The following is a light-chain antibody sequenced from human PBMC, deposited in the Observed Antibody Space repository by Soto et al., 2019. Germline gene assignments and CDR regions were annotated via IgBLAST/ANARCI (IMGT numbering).Light chain of an antibody. Sequence: QSVLTQPPSVSAAPGQKVTISCYGSSSNIGNNYVSWYQQLPGTAPKLLIYDNNKRPSGIPDRFAGSKSGTSATLGITGRPTGDEADYYCGTWDSSLSAWVFGGGTKLTVL. CDR2: DNN. V-gene: IGLV1-51*01. CDR1: SSNIGNNY. CDR3: GTWDSSLSAWV. J-gene: IGLJ3*02.